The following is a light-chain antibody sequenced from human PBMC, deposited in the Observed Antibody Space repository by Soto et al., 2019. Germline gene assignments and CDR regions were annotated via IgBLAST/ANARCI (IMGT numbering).Light chain of an antibody. Sequence: EIVMTQSPATLSVSPGERATLSCRTSQSVSSNFAWHQQKPGQAPRLLIYGASTRATGIPARFSGSGSGTDFTLTISRLQSEDFAVYYCQQYSNWPRTFGQGTKVEVK. CDR1: QSVSSN. V-gene: IGKV3-15*01. CDR3: QQYSNWPRT. CDR2: GAS. J-gene: IGKJ1*01.